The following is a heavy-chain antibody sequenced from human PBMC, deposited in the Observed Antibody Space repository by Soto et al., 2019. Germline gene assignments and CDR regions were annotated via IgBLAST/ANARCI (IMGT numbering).Heavy chain of an antibody. CDR2: IYYSGST. CDR1: GGSISSYY. V-gene: IGHV4-59*01. CDR3: AREPTITNFGVVTTPYGMDV. Sequence: SETMSLTCTVSGGSISSYYGSWIRQTPGKGLEWIGYIYYSGSTNYNPSLKSRVTISVDTSKNQFSLKLSSVTAADTAVYYCAREPTITNFGVVTTPYGMDVWGQGTTVTVSS. J-gene: IGHJ6*02. D-gene: IGHD3-3*01.